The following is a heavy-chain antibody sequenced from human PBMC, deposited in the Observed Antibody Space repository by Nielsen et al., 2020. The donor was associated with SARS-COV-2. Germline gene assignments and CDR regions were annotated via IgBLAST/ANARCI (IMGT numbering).Heavy chain of an antibody. CDR1: GGSISDFY. Sequence: SETLSLTCTVSGGSISDFYWSWVRQTPGKGLEWIGYNFHGGSPAYNPPLRSRVSISVDTSRNQFSLDLNSVTAADTAVYYCARVDCSTTSCYPLYWYFDLWGRGTLVTVSS. J-gene: IGHJ2*01. CDR3: ARVDCSTTSCYPLYWYFDL. D-gene: IGHD2-2*01. CDR2: NFHGGSP. V-gene: IGHV4-59*01.